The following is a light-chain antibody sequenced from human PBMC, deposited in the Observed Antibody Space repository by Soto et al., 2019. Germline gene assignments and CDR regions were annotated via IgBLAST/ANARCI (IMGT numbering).Light chain of an antibody. J-gene: IGKJ4*01. CDR2: DAS. V-gene: IGKV3-11*01. CDR3: QQRSNWPLT. Sequence: EIVLTQSPATLSLSPGERATLSCRASQSVSSYLAWYQQKAGQAPRLLIYDASNWATGIPARFSGSGSGTDFTLTISSLEPEDFAVYYCQQRSNWPLTFGGGTKVEIK. CDR1: QSVSSY.